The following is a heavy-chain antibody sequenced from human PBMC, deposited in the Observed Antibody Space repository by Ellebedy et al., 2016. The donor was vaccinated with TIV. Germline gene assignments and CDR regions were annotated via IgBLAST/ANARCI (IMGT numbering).Heavy chain of an antibody. D-gene: IGHD3-3*01. CDR1: GGSISSSSYY. CDR2: IFYSGNT. CDR3: ARILRAGSDGDYFDY. V-gene: IGHV4-39*06. J-gene: IGHJ4*02. Sequence: MPSETLSLTCAVYGGSISSSSYYWGWIRQPPGKGLEWIGCIFYSGNTYYNPSLKSRLTISVDTSKNQFALKLSSVTAADTAVYYCARILRAGSDGDYFDYWGQGTQVTASS.